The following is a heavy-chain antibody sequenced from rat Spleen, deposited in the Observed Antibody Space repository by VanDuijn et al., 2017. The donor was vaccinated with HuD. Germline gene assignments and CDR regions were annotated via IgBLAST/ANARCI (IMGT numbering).Heavy chain of an antibody. CDR1: GFTFSDYY. CDR2: IIYDGSRT. Sequence: EVQLVESDGGLVQPGRSLKLSCAASGFTFSDYYMAWVRQAPTKGLEWVATIIYDGSRTYYPDSVRGRFTISRDDAQSTLYLQMNSLRSEDTATYYCTRETEGTDYWGQGVMVTVSS. V-gene: IGHV5-29*01. D-gene: IGHD1-11*01. CDR3: TRETEGTDY. J-gene: IGHJ2*01.